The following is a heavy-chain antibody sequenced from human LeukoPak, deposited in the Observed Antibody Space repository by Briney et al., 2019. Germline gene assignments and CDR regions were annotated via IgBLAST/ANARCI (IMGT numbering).Heavy chain of an antibody. CDR3: VRDLDLGGYSSFEY. V-gene: IGHV3-48*03. Sequence: GGSLRLSCAASGFSLRSSEMNWVRQAPGKGPEWVAHINSADNVEYYTDSVRGRFTMSRDNAKDLLYLQMNSLRDEDTAVYYCVRDLDLGGYSSFEYWGQGALVTVSS. J-gene: IGHJ4*02. D-gene: IGHD4-23*01. CDR2: INSADNVE. CDR1: GFSLRSSE.